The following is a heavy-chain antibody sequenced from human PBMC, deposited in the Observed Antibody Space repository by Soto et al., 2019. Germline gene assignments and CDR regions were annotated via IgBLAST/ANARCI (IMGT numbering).Heavy chain of an antibody. V-gene: IGHV4-39*01. CDR3: ARAEDYDFWSGYSYNWFDP. Sequence: PSETLSLTCTVSGGSISSDSYYWGWIRQSPEKGLEWIASISYSGSTYYNPTLKSRLIISVDTSKSQFSLKLSSVTAAGTAVYYCARAEDYDFWSGYSYNWFDPWGQGTLVTVSS. CDR2: ISYSGST. CDR1: GGSISSDSYY. J-gene: IGHJ5*02. D-gene: IGHD3-3*01.